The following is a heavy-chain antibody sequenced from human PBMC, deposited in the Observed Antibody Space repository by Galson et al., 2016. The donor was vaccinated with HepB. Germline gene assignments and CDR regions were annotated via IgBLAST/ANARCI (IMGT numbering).Heavy chain of an antibody. CDR2: IYPGDSDT. D-gene: IGHD5-12*01. Sequence: QSGAEVTKPGESLKISCKGSGSSLTNYWIGWVRQMPGKGLEWMGIIYPGDSDTRYSPSFQGQVTISADKSITTAYLQRSSLKASDTAMYYCARRLPYSGYNRFDYWGQGTLVTVSS. J-gene: IGHJ4*02. V-gene: IGHV5-51*01. CDR3: ARRLPYSGYNRFDY. CDR1: GSSLTNYW.